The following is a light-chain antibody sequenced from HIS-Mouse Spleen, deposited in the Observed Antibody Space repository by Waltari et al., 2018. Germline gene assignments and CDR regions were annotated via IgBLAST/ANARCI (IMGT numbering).Light chain of an antibody. CDR1: ALPKKY. CDR2: EDS. J-gene: IGLJ2*01. V-gene: IGLV3-10*01. Sequence: SYELTQPPSVSVSPGPTARITCPGDALPKKYAYXYQQKSGQAPVLVIYEDSKRPSGIPERFSGSSSGTMATLTISGAQVEDEADYYCYSTDSSGNHRVFGGGTKLTVL. CDR3: YSTDSSGNHRV.